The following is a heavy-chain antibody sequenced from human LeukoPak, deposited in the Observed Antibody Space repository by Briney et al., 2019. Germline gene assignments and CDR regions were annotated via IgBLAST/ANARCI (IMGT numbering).Heavy chain of an antibody. Sequence: GGTLRLSCAASGFTFSSYGMSWVRQAPGKGLEWVSAISGSGGSTYYADSVKGRFTISRDNSKNTVFLQMNSLRAEDTAVYYCAKPSGSGFDYWGQGTLVTVSS. J-gene: IGHJ4*02. CDR2: ISGSGGST. CDR1: GFTFSSYG. D-gene: IGHD1-26*01. V-gene: IGHV3-23*01. CDR3: AKPSGSGFDY.